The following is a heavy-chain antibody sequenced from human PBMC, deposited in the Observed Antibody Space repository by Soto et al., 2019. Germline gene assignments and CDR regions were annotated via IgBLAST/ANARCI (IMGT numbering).Heavy chain of an antibody. J-gene: IGHJ2*01. CDR3: TLCATAGYFDL. V-gene: IGHV4-4*07. Sequence: QVQLQESGPGLVKPSETLSLTCNVSGGSISSYYWCWIRQPAGKGLEWIGRLDPSGTTDYTPSLRSRVTMSVDTSKNHFSLSLNSVTAADTAVYYCTLCATAGYFDLWGRGTLVTVSS. CDR1: GGSISSYY. CDR2: LDPSGTT.